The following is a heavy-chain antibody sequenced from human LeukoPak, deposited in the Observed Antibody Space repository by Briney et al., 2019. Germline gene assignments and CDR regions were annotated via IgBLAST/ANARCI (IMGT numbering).Heavy chain of an antibody. V-gene: IGHV4-59*08. CDR3: ATMASGWDAFEM. CDR1: GDSISSYY. Sequence: SETLSLTCTVSGDSISSYYWSWIRQLPGKGLEWIGYDHYSGSSSHNPSLKSRVTTSVDTSKNQFSLNLSSMTAADTAVYYCATMASGWDAFEMWGQGTLVTVSS. D-gene: IGHD6-19*01. J-gene: IGHJ3*02. CDR2: DHYSGSS.